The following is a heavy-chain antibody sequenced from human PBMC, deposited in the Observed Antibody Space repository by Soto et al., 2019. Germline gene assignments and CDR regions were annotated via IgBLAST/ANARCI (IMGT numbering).Heavy chain of an antibody. J-gene: IGHJ3*02. D-gene: IGHD6-19*01. CDR1: GFTFSSYD. CDR3: ARFSGIAVARGPHDAFDI. V-gene: IGHV3-13*01. CDR2: IGTAGDT. Sequence: PGGSLRLSCAASGFTFSSYDMHWVRQATGKGLEWVSAIGTAGDTYYPGSVKGRFTISRENAKNSLYLQMNSLRAEDTAVYYCARFSGIAVARGPHDAFDIWGQGIMVTVSS.